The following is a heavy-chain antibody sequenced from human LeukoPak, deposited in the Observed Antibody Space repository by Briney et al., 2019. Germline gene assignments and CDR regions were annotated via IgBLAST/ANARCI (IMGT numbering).Heavy chain of an antibody. CDR2: ISAYNGNT. J-gene: IGHJ5*02. CDR1: GYTFTSYG. D-gene: IGHD3-22*01. Sequence: ASVTVSCKASGYTFTSYGISWVRQPPGQGLEWMGWISAYNGNTNYAQKLQGRVTMTTDTSTSTAYMELRSLRSDDTAVYYCARAQYYYESAPRRWFDPWGQGTLVTVSS. V-gene: IGHV1-18*01. CDR3: ARAQYYYESAPRRWFDP.